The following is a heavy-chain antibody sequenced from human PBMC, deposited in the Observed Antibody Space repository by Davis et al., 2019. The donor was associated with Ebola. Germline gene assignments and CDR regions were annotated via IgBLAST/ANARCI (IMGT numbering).Heavy chain of an antibody. CDR3: ARIPRHYYDSSRGGY. CDR2: ISSSGSTI. J-gene: IGHJ4*02. CDR1: GFTFSSYE. Sequence: GESLKISCAASGFTFSSYEMNWDRQAPGKGLEWVSYISSSGSTIYYADSVKGRFTISRDNAKNSLYLQMNSLRAEDTAVYYCARIPRHYYDSSRGGYWGQGTLVTVSS. V-gene: IGHV3-48*03. D-gene: IGHD3-22*01.